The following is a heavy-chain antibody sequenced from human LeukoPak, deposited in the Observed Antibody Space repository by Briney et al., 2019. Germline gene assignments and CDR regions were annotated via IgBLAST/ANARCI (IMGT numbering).Heavy chain of an antibody. CDR2: INWNGGST. Sequence: PGGSLRLSCAASGFTFDDYGMSWVRQAPGKGLEWVSGINWNGGSTGYADSVKGRFTISRDNAKNSLYLQMNSLRAEDTALYYCARDRRLYDSSGYTLDYWGQGTLVTVSS. CDR1: GFTFDDYG. CDR3: ARDRRLYDSSGYTLDY. V-gene: IGHV3-20*04. D-gene: IGHD3-22*01. J-gene: IGHJ4*02.